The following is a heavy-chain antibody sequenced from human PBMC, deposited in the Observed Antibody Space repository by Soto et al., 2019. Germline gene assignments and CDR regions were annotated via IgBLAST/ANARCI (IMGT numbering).Heavy chain of an antibody. J-gene: IGHJ4*02. V-gene: IGHV2-70*11. Sequence: TLSLTCAVSGGSISSGGYSWSWIRQPPGKGLEWLARIDWDDDKYYSTSLKTRLTISKDTSKNQVVLTMTNMDPVDTATYYCARIPSRISYWGQGTLVTVSS. CDR2: IDWDDDK. CDR1: GGSISSGGYS. CDR3: ARIPSRISY.